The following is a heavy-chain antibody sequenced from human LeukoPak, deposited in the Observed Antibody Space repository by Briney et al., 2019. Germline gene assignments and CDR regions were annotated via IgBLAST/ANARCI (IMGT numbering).Heavy chain of an antibody. CDR2: ISAYNGNT. CDR3: ARVGYYGSGSYYSEYYYYGVDV. V-gene: IGHV1-18*01. J-gene: IGHJ6*02. D-gene: IGHD3-10*01. Sequence: ASVKVSCKASGYTFTSYGISWVRQAPGQGLEWMGWISAYNGNTNYAQKLQGRVTMTTDTSTSTAYMELRSLRSDDTAVYYCARVGYYGSGSYYSEYYYYGVDVWGQGTTVTVSS. CDR1: GYTFTSYG.